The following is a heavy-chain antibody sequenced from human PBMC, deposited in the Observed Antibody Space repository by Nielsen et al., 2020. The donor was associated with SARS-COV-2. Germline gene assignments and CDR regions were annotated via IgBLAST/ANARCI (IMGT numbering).Heavy chain of an antibody. CDR2: ISGSGGGA. J-gene: IGHJ3*02. Sequence: GESLKTSCAASGFTFRDYAMTWVRQAPGKGLEWVSTISGSGGGAYHARSVAGRFSISRDNAKNSLYLQMNSLRAEDTAVYYCAGELLLEFDIWGQGTMVTVSS. D-gene: IGHD1-26*01. V-gene: IGHV3-23*01. CDR1: GFTFRDYA. CDR3: AGELLLEFDI.